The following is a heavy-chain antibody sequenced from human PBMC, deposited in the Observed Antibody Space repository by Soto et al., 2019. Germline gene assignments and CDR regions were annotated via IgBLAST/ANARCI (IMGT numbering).Heavy chain of an antibody. D-gene: IGHD2-15*01. CDR3: ARDSGYCSGGSCHIEGPIDY. V-gene: IGHV1-69*08. CDR2: IIPILGIA. J-gene: IGHJ4*02. Sequence: QVQLVQSGAEVKKPGSSVKVSCKASGGTFSSDTISWVRQAPGQGLEWMGRIIPILGIANYAQKFQGRVTIPADKSTSTASMELSSLRSADTAVYYCARDSGYCSGGSCHIEGPIDYWGQGTLVTVSS. CDR1: GGTFSSDT.